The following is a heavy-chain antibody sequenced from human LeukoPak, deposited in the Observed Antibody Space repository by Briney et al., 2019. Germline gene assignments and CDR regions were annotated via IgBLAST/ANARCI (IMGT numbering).Heavy chain of an antibody. CDR3: ATESSRSSAY. V-gene: IGHV3-48*01. J-gene: IGHJ4*02. Sequence: GGSLRLSCAASGFTFSSYSMKWVCQAPGKGLEWVSQISSSSSSILYADSVKGRFTISRDNGKNSLYLQMNSLRAEDTAVYYCATESSRSSAYWGQGTLVTVSS. D-gene: IGHD6-6*01. CDR2: ISSSSSSI. CDR1: GFTFSSYS.